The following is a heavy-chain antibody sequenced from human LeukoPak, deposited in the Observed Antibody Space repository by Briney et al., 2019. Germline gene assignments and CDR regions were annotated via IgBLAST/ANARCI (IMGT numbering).Heavy chain of an antibody. J-gene: IGHJ4*02. CDR2: IYNSGST. Sequence: SETLSLTCTVSGVPISSYYWRWVRQPPGKGLEWIGYIYNSGSTSYNPSLKSRVTISVGTSKNQCSLKLSSVTAADTAVYHCARGGGYSYGHFDYWGQGTLVTVSS. CDR3: ARGGGYSYGHFDY. V-gene: IGHV4-59*01. CDR1: GVPISSYY. D-gene: IGHD5-18*01.